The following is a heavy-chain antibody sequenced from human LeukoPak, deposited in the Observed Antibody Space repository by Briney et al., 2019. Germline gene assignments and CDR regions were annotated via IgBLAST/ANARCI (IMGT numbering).Heavy chain of an antibody. D-gene: IGHD2-2*01. CDR2: INSDGSST. CDR3: ARGGDDIVVVPAASWFDP. V-gene: IGHV3-74*01. J-gene: IGHJ5*02. Sequence: GGSRRLSCAASGFTFSSYWMHWVRQAPGKGLVWVSRINSDGSSTSYADSVKGRFTISRDNAKNTLYLQMNSLRAEDTAVYYCARGGDDIVVVPAASWFDPWGQGTLVTVSS. CDR1: GFTFSSYW.